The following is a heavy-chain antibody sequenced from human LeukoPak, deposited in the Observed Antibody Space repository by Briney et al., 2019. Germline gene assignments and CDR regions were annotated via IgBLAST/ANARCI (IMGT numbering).Heavy chain of an antibody. CDR2: IYPSDSET. CDR3: ARRRAATTIYHYSMDF. J-gene: IGHJ6*02. CDR1: GYTFSTYW. V-gene: IGHV5-51*01. Sequence: ESPKISCKASGYTFSTYWIAWVRQMPGKGLEWMGIIYPSDSETRYSPSFQGQVTISVDKSITTAYLQWRSLKASDTAMYYCARRRAATTIYHYSMDFWGHGTTV. D-gene: IGHD5/OR15-5a*01.